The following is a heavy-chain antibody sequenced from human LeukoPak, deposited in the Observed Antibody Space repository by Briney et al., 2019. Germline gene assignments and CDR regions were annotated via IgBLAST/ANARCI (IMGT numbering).Heavy chain of an antibody. CDR3: ARDAYGAFYFDY. CDR2: ISWNSGSI. CDR1: GFTFDDYA. Sequence: GRSLRLSCAASGFTFDDYAMHWVRQAPGKGLEWVSGISWNSGSIGYADSVKGRFAISRDNAKNSLYLQMNSLRAEDTAVYYCARDAYGAFYFDYWGQGTLVTVSS. J-gene: IGHJ4*02. V-gene: IGHV3-9*01. D-gene: IGHD3-16*01.